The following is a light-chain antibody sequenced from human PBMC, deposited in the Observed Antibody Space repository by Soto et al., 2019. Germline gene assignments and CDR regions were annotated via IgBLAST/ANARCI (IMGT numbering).Light chain of an antibody. J-gene: IGKJ2*01. CDR1: QSVSSSSY. CDR2: GAS. V-gene: IGKV3-20*01. Sequence: ELVLTQSPGTLSLSPGERATLSCRARQSVSSSSYLSWYQQKPGQAPKLLIYGASSKTTGIPDRFSGSGSATDFTLTISRLEPEDLTVYYCRQYGSSPSYTFGQGTKLEI. CDR3: RQYGSSPSYT.